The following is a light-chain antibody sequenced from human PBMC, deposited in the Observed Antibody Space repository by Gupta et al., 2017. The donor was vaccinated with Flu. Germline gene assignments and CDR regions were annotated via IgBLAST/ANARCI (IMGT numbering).Light chain of an antibody. CDR2: DVT. CDR1: SSDIGGYDY. Sequence: QSALTQPRSVSGSPGQSVTISCTGTSSDIGGYDYVSWFQQHPGKAPKLMIYDVTERSSGVPVRFSGSKSGNTASLTISGLQAEDEADYHCCAFAGSYTLVFGGGTKLTVL. J-gene: IGLJ2*01. V-gene: IGLV2-11*01. CDR3: CAFAGSYTLV.